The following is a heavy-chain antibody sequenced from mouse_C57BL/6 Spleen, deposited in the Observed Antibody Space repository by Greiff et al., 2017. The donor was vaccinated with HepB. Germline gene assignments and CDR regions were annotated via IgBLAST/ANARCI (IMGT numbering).Heavy chain of an antibody. Sequence: VKLQQPGAELVKPGASVKLSCKASGYTFTSYWMQWVKQRPGQGLEWIGEIDPSDSYTNYNQKFKGKATLTVDTSSSTASMQLSSLTSEDSAVYYCARTPPYGYDEGCYYAMDYWGQGTSVTVSS. D-gene: IGHD2-2*01. CDR2: IDPSDSYT. CDR3: ARTPPYGYDEGCYYAMDY. J-gene: IGHJ4*01. V-gene: IGHV1-50*01. CDR1: GYTFTSYW.